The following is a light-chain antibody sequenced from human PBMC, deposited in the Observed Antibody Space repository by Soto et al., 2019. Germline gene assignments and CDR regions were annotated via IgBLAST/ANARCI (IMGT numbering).Light chain of an antibody. CDR1: SSDVGGYNY. J-gene: IGLJ1*01. CDR2: DVS. V-gene: IGLV2-11*01. CDR3: CSYAGSYTYV. Sequence: QSALTQPRSVSGSPGQSVTISCTGTSSDVGGYNYVSWYQQHPGKAPKLMIYDVSQRPSGVPDRFSGSRSGNTASLTISGLQAEDEADYYCCSYAGSYTYVFGPGTKVTV.